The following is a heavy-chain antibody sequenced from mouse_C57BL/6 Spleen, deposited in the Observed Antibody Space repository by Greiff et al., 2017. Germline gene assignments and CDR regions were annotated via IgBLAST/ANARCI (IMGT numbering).Heavy chain of an antibody. Sequence: EVQRVESGEGLVKPGGSLKLSCAASGFTFSSYAMSWVRQTPEKRLEWVAYISSGGDYIYYADTVKGRFTISRDNGRNTLYLQMSSLKSEDTAMYYCTRDRGDDYDDVSESMDYWGKGTSVTVSS. J-gene: IGHJ4*01. CDR1: GFTFSSYA. D-gene: IGHD2-4*01. V-gene: IGHV5-9-1*02. CDR3: TRDRGDDYDDVSESMDY. CDR2: ISSGGDYI.